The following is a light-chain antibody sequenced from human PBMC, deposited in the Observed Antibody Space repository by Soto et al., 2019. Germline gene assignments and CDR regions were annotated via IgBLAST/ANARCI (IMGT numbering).Light chain of an antibody. Sequence: QSVLTQSPSASASLGASVKLTCTLSSGHSSYAIAWHQQQPEKGPRYLMKLNSDGSHSKGDGIPDRFSGSSFGAERYLTISSLQSEDEADYYCQTWGTGIHVVFGGGTKLTVL. CDR2: LNSDGSH. V-gene: IGLV4-69*01. CDR1: SGHSSYA. J-gene: IGLJ2*01. CDR3: QTWGTGIHVV.